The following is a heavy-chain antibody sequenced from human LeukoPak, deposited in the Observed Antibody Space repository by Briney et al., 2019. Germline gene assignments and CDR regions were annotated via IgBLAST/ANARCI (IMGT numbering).Heavy chain of an antibody. Sequence: PGGSLRLSCAASGFTFSSYSMNWVRQAPGKGLEWVSYISSSSSTIYYADSVKGRFTISRDNAKNSLYLQMNSLRAEDTAVYYCARVVTHYYMDVWGKGTTVTISS. CDR1: GFTFSSYS. J-gene: IGHJ6*03. D-gene: IGHD3-22*01. CDR3: ARVVTHYYMDV. CDR2: ISSSSSTI. V-gene: IGHV3-48*04.